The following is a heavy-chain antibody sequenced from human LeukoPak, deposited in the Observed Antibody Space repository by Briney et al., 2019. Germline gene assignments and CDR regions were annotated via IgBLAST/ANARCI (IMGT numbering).Heavy chain of an antibody. CDR2: ISWNSGSI. CDR3: ARCTVAGQYDAFDI. V-gene: IGHV3-9*01. CDR1: GFTFDDYA. D-gene: IGHD6-19*01. Sequence: GGSLRLSCAASGFTFDDYAMHWVRQAPGKGLEWVSGISWNSGSIGYADSVKGRFTISRDNAKNSLYLQMNSLRAEDTALYYCARCTVAGQYDAFDIWGQGTMVTVSS. J-gene: IGHJ3*02.